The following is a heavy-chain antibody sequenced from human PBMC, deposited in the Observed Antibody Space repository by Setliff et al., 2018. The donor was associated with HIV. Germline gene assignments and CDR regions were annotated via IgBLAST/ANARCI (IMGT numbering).Heavy chain of an antibody. Sequence: PSETLSLTCTVSGGSISSYYWNWIRQPAGKGLEWIGRIYTSGSTNYNPSLKSRVTMSVDTSKNQFSLKLSSATAADTAVYYCARGLSFYDPGGFDYWGQGTLVTVSS. J-gene: IGHJ4*02. CDR1: GGSISSYY. CDR3: ARGLSFYDPGGFDY. V-gene: IGHV4-4*07. CDR2: IYTSGST. D-gene: IGHD3-22*01.